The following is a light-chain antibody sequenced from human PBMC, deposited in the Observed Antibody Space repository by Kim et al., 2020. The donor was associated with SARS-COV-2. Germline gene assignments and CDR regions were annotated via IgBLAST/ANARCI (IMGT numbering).Light chain of an antibody. J-gene: IGLJ2*01. CDR2: QDS. CDR3: QAWDSSTAV. Sequence: VSPVQHASITCSGDKLGDKYACWYQQKPGQSPVLVIYQDSKRPSGIPERFSGSNSGNTATLTISGTQAMDEADYYCQAWDSSTAVFGGGTQLTVL. V-gene: IGLV3-1*01. CDR1: KLGDKY.